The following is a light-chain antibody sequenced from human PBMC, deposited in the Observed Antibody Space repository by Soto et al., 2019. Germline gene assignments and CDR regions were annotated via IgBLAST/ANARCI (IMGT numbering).Light chain of an antibody. CDR1: QTTSTW. Sequence: DIQMTQSPSTLSASVGDRVIITCRASQTTSTWVAWYQHKTGKAPTLLIYDASSLESGVPSRFSGGGSGTEFTLTISSLQPDDFATYYCQQAASFPITFGQGTRLEIK. V-gene: IGKV1-5*01. CDR3: QQAASFPIT. CDR2: DAS. J-gene: IGKJ5*01.